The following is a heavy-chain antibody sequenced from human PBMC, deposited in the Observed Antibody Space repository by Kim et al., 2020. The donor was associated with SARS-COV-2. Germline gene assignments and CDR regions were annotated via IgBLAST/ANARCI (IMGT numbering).Heavy chain of an antibody. CDR1: GFTFSSYS. Sequence: GGSLRLSCAASGFTFSSYSMNWVRQAPGKGLEWVSSISSSSSYIYYADSVKGRFTISRDNAKNSLYLQMNSLRAEDTAVYYCARWDEWEPLGGRAFDIWGQGTMVTVSS. V-gene: IGHV3-21*01. D-gene: IGHD1-26*01. J-gene: IGHJ3*02. CDR2: ISSSSSYI. CDR3: ARWDEWEPLGGRAFDI.